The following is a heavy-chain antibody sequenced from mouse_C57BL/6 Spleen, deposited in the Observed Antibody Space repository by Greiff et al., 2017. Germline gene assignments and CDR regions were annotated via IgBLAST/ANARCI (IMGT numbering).Heavy chain of an antibody. V-gene: IGHV1-54*01. CDR1: GYAFTNYL. CDR3: ARGDYGSSFDY. J-gene: IGHJ2*01. D-gene: IGHD1-1*01. CDR2: INPGSGGT. Sequence: VQLQQSGAELVRPGTSVKVSCKASGYAFTNYLIEWVKQRPGPGLEWIGVINPGSGGTNYNEKFKGKATLTADKSSSTAYMQLSSLTSEDSAVYFCARGDYGSSFDYWGQGTTLTVSS.